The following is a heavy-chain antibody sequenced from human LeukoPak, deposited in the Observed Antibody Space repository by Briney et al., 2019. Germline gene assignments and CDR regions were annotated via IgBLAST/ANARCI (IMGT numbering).Heavy chain of an antibody. V-gene: IGHV4-59*01. D-gene: IGHD3-16*01. J-gene: IGHJ4*02. CDR1: GGSISSYY. Sequence: SETLSLTCTVSGGSISSYYWSWIRQPPGKGLEWIGYIYYSGSTNYNPSLKSRVTISVDTSKNQFSLKLSSVTAADTAVYYCAGGRYVAPQDYWGQGPRVTVSS. CDR3: AGGRYVAPQDY. CDR2: IYYSGST.